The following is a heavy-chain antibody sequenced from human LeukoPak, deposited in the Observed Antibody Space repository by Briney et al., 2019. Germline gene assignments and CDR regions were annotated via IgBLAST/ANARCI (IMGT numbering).Heavy chain of an antibody. CDR1: GGSISSGSYY. CDR3: ARAGGSVGWYGTIDS. D-gene: IGHD6-19*01. Sequence: SQTLSLTCTVSGGSISSGSYYWSWIRQPAGKALEWIGHIYTSGSTGYNPSLQSRVTISVDTSSHQFSLKVTSVTAADTAVYYCARAGGSVGWYGTIDSWGQGTLVTVSS. V-gene: IGHV4-61*09. CDR2: IYTSGST. J-gene: IGHJ4*02.